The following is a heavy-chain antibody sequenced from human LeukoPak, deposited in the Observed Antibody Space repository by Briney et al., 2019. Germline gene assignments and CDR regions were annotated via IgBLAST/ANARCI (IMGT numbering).Heavy chain of an antibody. CDR3: ARGSINNFSTRGYLSNWFDP. J-gene: IGHJ5*02. Sequence: GASVKVSCKASRGTFSSYAISWVRQAPGQGLEWMGRIIPILGIANYAQKFQGRVTITADKSTSTAYMELSSLRSEDTAVYYCARGSINNFSTRGYLSNWFDPWGQGTLVTVSS. V-gene: IGHV1-69*04. D-gene: IGHD3-22*01. CDR2: IIPILGIA. CDR1: RGTFSSYA.